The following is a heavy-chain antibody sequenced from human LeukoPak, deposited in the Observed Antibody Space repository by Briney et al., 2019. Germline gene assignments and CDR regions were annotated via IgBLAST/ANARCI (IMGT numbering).Heavy chain of an antibody. J-gene: IGHJ4*02. CDR2: INPSGGSA. D-gene: IGHD6-6*01. V-gene: IGHV1-46*01. Sequence: ASVKISCKASAGTFSSYAISWVRQAPGQGLEWMGIINPSGGSASYAQKFQGRVSMTRDTSTSTVYMELSSLRSEDTAVYYCAREGRESSSELDYWGQGTLFTVSS. CDR3: AREGRESSSELDY. CDR1: AGTFSSYA.